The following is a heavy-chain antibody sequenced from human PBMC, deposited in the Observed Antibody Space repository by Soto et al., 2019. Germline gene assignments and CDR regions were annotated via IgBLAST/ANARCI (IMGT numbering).Heavy chain of an antibody. CDR2: ISGPGGST. J-gene: IGHJ4*02. V-gene: IGHV3-23*01. CDR3: AKERRIAVSHFDF. Sequence: PGGSLRPSCAASGFTFTKFAMSWVRQAPGKGLEWVAAISGPGGSTNYAESVKGRFTISRDNSKDTVSLQINSLRVEDTAVYFCAKERRIAVSHFDFWGQGTLVTVSS. CDR1: GFTFTKFA. D-gene: IGHD6-19*01.